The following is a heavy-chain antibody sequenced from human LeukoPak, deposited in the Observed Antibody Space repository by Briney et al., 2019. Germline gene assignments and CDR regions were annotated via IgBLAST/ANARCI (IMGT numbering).Heavy chain of an antibody. CDR2: IYSGGST. Sequence: PGGSLRLSCAASGFTVSSNYMSWVRQAPGKGLEWVSVIYSGGSTYYADSVKGRFTISRDNSKNTLYLQMNSLRAEDTAVYFCARARYGGNSEDFWGLGTLVTVSS. CDR3: ARARYGGNSEDF. D-gene: IGHD4-23*01. V-gene: IGHV3-53*01. J-gene: IGHJ4*02. CDR1: GFTVSSNY.